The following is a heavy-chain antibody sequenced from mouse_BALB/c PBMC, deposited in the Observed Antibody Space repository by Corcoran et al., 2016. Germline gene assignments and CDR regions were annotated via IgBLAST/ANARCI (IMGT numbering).Heavy chain of an antibody. CDR3: ARSYYGSSYWYFDV. V-gene: IGHV1S136*01. CDR1: GYTFTSYV. Sequence: EVQLQQSGPELVKPGASVKMSCKASGYTFTSYVMHWVKQKPGQGLEWIGYINPYNDGTKYNEKFKGKATLTSDKSSSTAYMELSSQTSEDSAVYYCARSYYGSSYWYFDVWGAGTTVTVSS. J-gene: IGHJ1*01. CDR2: INPYNDGT. D-gene: IGHD1-1*01.